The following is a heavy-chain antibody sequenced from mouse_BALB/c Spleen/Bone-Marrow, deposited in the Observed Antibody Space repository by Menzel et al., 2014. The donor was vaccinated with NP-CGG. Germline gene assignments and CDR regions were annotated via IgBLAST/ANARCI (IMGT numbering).Heavy chain of an antibody. Sequence: VQLQQSGPGLVAPSQRLSITCTVSGFSLTSYGVHWVRQPPGKGLEWLGVIWAGGSTNYNSALMSRLSISKDNSKSQVFLKMNSLQTDDTAMYYCARVTTATGGMDYWRSRNLSHRLL. CDR3: ARVTTATGGMDY. D-gene: IGHD1-2*01. V-gene: IGHV2-9*02. CDR2: IWAGGST. CDR1: GFSLTSYG. J-gene: IGHJ4*01.